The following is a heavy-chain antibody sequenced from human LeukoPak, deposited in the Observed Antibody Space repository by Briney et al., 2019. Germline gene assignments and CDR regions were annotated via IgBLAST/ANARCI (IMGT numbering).Heavy chain of an antibody. CDR2: ITVYKDNT. CDR1: GYTFTSHD. V-gene: IGHV1-18*01. D-gene: IGHD2-2*01. Sequence: ASVKVSCKASGYTFTSHDISWVRQAPGQGLEWMGTITVYKDNTKYAQKFQGRVTMTTDTSTSTAYMELRSLTSDDTAVYYCARDCSSTSCLPYYWGQGTLVTVSS. CDR3: ARDCSSTSCLPYY. J-gene: IGHJ4*02.